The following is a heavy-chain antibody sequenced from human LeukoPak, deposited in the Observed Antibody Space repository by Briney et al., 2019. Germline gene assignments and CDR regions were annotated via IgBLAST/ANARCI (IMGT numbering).Heavy chain of an antibody. Sequence: GGSLRLSCTASGFTFGDYAMSWVRQAPGKGLEWVGFIRSKAYGGTTEYAASVKDRFTISRDDSKSIAYLQMNSLKTEDTAVYYCTRAYYYGSVDYYYMDVWGKGTTVTISS. J-gene: IGHJ6*03. D-gene: IGHD3-10*01. V-gene: IGHV3-49*04. CDR2: IRSKAYGGTT. CDR1: GFTFGDYA. CDR3: TRAYYYGSVDYYYMDV.